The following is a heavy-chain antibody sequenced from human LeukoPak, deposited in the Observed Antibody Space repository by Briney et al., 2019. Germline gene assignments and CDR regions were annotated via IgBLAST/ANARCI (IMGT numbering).Heavy chain of an antibody. J-gene: IGHJ4*02. V-gene: IGHV3-74*01. CDR3: ARITSRDYFDY. D-gene: IGHD2-2*01. Sequence: PGGSLRLSCAASGFTFSNYWMHWVRQAPGKGLVWVSRINSDGSSTTYADSVKGRFTISRDNAKNTLYLQMNSLRAEDTAVYYCARITSRDYFDYWGQGTLVTVSS. CDR2: INSDGSST. CDR1: GFTFSNYW.